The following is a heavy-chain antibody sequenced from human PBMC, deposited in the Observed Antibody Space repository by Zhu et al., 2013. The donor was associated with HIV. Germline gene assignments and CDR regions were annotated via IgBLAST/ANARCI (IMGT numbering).Heavy chain of an antibody. V-gene: IGHV1-2*02. CDR1: GGTFSSYA. CDR2: FSPYGGAT. CDR3: ARDERALDV. D-gene: IGHD6-25*01. J-gene: IGHJ6*04. Sequence: QVQLVQSGAEVKKPGSSVKVSCKASGGTFSSYAISWVRQAPGQGLEWMGWFSPYGGATNYAQKFQGRVSMTGDTTIHTAYMQLNRLVYDDTAVYYCARDERALDVWGKGTTVTVSS.